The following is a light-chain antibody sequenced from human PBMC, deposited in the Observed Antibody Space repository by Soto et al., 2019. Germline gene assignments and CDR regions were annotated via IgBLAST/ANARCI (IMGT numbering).Light chain of an antibody. CDR1: QTISSW. CDR2: KAS. V-gene: IGKV1-5*03. CDR3: QHYNSYSEA. J-gene: IGKJ1*01. Sequence: DIPMTQSPSTLSGTVGDKVTLTCRASQTISSWLAWYQQKPGKAPKLLIYKASTLKSGVPSRFSGSGSGTEFTLTISSLQPDDFATYYCQHYNSYSEAFGQRTKVDI.